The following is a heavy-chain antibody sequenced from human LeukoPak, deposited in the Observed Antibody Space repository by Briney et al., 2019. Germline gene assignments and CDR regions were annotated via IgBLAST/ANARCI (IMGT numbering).Heavy chain of an antibody. V-gene: IGHV1-2*02. Sequence: GASVKVSCKASGYIFTGYYMHWVRQAPGQGLEWMGWINPNSGDTDYAQKFQGRVTMTRDTSSRTVYMELSSLKSDDTAVYYCTRGRRLDNAPTAPCEYWGQGTLVTVSS. J-gene: IGHJ4*02. CDR3: TRGRRLDNAPTAPCEY. D-gene: IGHD2-2*03. CDR2: INPNSGDT. CDR1: GYIFTGYY.